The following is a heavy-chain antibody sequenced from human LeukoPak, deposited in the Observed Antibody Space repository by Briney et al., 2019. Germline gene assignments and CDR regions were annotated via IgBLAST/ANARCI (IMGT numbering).Heavy chain of an antibody. V-gene: IGHV1-46*01. CDR2: INPTGSST. CDR3: ARDVSSTSSWWFDP. J-gene: IGHJ5*02. Sequence: ASVKVSCKASGYSFTSHYMHWVRQAPGQGLEWLGLINPTGSSTLYARKFRGRVTMTRDTSTSTDYMELSSLTYEDTAVYYCARDVSSTSSWWFDPWGQGTLVIVSS. CDR1: GYSFTSHY. D-gene: IGHD2-2*01.